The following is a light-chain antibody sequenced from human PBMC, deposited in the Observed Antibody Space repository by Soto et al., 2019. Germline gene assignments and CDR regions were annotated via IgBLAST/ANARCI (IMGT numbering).Light chain of an antibody. CDR2: GSA. CDR1: PSVFSS. Sequence: EIVMTQSPATLSVSPVERATLSCRASPSVFSSLAWFQQRPGQAPRRLIYGSATRSTGIPDRFTGSGSGTDFTLTVNRVEPEDFAVYFCQQYAGSPRTFGQETEVDI. CDR3: QQYAGSPRT. V-gene: IGKV3-20*01. J-gene: IGKJ1*01.